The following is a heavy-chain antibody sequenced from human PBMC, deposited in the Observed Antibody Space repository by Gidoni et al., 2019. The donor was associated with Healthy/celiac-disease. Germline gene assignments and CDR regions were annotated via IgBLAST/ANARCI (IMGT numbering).Heavy chain of an antibody. CDR2: ISAYNGNT. CDR3: ARDITMVRGVIMGRPPPGY. V-gene: IGHV1-18*01. J-gene: IGHJ4*02. D-gene: IGHD3-10*01. CDR1: GYTFTSYG. Sequence: QVQLVQSGAEVKKPGASVKVSCKASGYTFTSYGLSWVRQAPGRGLEWMGWISAYNGNTNYAQKLQGRVTMTTDTSTSTAYMELRSLRSDDTAVYYCARDITMVRGVIMGRPPPGYWGQGTLVTVSS.